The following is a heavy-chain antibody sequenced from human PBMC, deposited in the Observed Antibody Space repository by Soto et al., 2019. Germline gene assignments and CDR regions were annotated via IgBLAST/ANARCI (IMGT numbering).Heavy chain of an antibody. D-gene: IGHD1-26*01. Sequence: WGSLRLSCTVSGFTISTHGMFWVCQAPAKGLVWVSHINSDGSRRTYADSVKGRFTSSRDNGKNTVYLQMKSLRVDVTAMYYCVREDIAVGLDYWGLGTLVTV. V-gene: IGHV3-74*03. J-gene: IGHJ4*02. CDR2: INSDGSRR. CDR3: VREDIAVGLDY. CDR1: GFTISTHG.